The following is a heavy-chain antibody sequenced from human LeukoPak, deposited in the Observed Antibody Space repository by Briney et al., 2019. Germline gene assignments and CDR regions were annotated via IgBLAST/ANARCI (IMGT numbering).Heavy chain of an antibody. J-gene: IGHJ5*02. V-gene: IGHV5-51*01. CDR3: ARHGPYDFWSGYPTWFDP. D-gene: IGHD3-3*01. CDR1: GYHFTSYW. Sequence: GASLKISCKGSGYHFTSYWIGWVRQLPGKGLEWMGIIYPGDSDTRYSPSFQGQVTISPDQSLSPASLPSTHPKAPDPAIHYCARHGPYDFWSGYPTWFDPWGQGTLVTVSS. CDR2: IYPGDSDT.